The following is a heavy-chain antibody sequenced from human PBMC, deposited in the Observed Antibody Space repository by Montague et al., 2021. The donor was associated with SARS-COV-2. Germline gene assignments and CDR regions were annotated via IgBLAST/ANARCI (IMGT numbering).Heavy chain of an antibody. CDR3: ARLGFADLWWNLGWFDP. V-gene: IGHV4-39*01. D-gene: IGHD4/OR15-4a*01. CDR1: GDSIRSSGYY. CDR2: VYYSGST. Sequence: SETLSLTCSVSGDSIRSSGYYWGWIRQPPGKGLEWIGTVYYSGSTHYNPSLKSRVTMPVDTSKNQFSLELRSVTAADTAVYYCARLGFADLWWNLGWFDPWGQGTLVTVSS. J-gene: IGHJ5*02.